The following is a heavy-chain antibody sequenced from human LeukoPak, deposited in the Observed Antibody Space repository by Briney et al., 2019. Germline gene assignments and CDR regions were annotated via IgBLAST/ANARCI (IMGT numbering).Heavy chain of an antibody. CDR1: GFTFSSYT. Sequence: SGGSLRLSCAASGFTFSSYTMNWVRQAPGKGLEWVSSISTKSNIYYADSVKGRFTISRDNTKNSLYLQMNSLRAEDTAVYYCAREESSSSGYYFDYWGQGTLVTVSS. J-gene: IGHJ4*02. CDR3: AREESSSSGYYFDY. D-gene: IGHD2-2*01. V-gene: IGHV3-21*01. CDR2: ISTKSNI.